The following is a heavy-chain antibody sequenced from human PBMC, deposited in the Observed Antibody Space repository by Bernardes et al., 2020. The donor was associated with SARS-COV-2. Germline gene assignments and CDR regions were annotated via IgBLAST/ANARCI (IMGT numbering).Heavy chain of an antibody. CDR2: ISSSSSYI. CDR1: GFTFSSYS. Sequence: VGSLRLSCAASGFTFSSYSMNWVRQAPGKGLEWVSSISSSSSYIYYADSVKGRFTISRDNAKNSLYLQMNSLGAEDTAVYYCAREPDYDFWSGTNWFDPWGQGTLVTVSS. V-gene: IGHV3-21*01. J-gene: IGHJ5*02. D-gene: IGHD3-3*01. CDR3: AREPDYDFWSGTNWFDP.